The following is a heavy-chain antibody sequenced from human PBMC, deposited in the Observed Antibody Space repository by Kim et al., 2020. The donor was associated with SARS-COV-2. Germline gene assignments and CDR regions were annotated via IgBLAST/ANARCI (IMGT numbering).Heavy chain of an antibody. V-gene: IGHV3-11*05. J-gene: IGHJ6*02. Sequence: GGSLRLSCAASGFTFSDYYMSWIRQAPGKGLEWVSYISSSSSYTNYADSVKGRFTISRDNAKNSLYLQMNSLRAEDTAVYYCARDSITMVRGVTPSPYYYYYYGMDVWGQGTTVTVSS. D-gene: IGHD3-10*01. CDR1: GFTFSDYY. CDR2: ISSSSSYT. CDR3: ARDSITMVRGVTPSPYYYYYYGMDV.